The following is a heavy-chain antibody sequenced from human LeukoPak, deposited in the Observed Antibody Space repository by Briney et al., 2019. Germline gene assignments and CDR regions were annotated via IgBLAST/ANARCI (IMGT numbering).Heavy chain of an antibody. CDR2: ISVYNGNT. D-gene: IGHD6-19*01. CDR1: GYTFTNYG. Sequence: ASVKVSCKASGYTFTNYGISWVRQAPGQGLEWMGWISVYNGNTNYAQKLQGRVTMTTDTSTSTAYMELRSLRSDDTAVYYCARAPFYSSGWSGYNWFDPWGQGTLVTVSS. CDR3: ARAPFYSSGWSGYNWFDP. V-gene: IGHV1-18*04. J-gene: IGHJ5*02.